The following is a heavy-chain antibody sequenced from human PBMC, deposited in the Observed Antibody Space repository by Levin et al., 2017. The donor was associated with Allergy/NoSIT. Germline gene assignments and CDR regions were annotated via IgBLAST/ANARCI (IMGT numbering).Heavy chain of an antibody. V-gene: IGHV3-30-3*01. Sequence: GESLKISCAASGFTFSSYAMHWVRQAPGKGLDWVAVTSYDGSHKYYADSVKGRFTISRDNSKNTLYLQMNSLRAEDTAVYYCARVGRGDGDFDYWGQGTLVTVSS. CDR2: TSYDGSHK. D-gene: IGHD2-21*02. CDR1: GFTFSSYA. J-gene: IGHJ4*02. CDR3: ARVGRGDGDFDY.